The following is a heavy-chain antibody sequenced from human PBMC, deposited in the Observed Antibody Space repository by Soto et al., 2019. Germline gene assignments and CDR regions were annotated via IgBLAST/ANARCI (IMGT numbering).Heavy chain of an antibody. CDR2: ISYDGSTK. J-gene: IGHJ4*02. Sequence: GGSLRLSCAASGFTFSSYGMHWVRQRPGKGLEWVAKISYDGSTKYYADSVKGRFTISRDNSKNTLYLQMNSLRAEDTAVYYCAELSLHSSSWYYYFDYWGQGTLVTVSS. CDR3: AELSLHSSSWYYYFDY. D-gene: IGHD6-13*01. V-gene: IGHV3-30*18. CDR1: GFTFSSYG.